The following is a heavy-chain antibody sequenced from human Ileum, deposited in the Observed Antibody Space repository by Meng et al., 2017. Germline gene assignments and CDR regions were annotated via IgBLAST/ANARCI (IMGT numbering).Heavy chain of an antibody. V-gene: IGHV4-39*01. CDR1: SGSFPNNTDY. D-gene: IGHD4-17*01. Sequence: QLRLQESGPGLVKPVETLSRTCSVSSGSFPNNTDYWVGIRRPPGKGLEWIGSIYYGGSTYYNPSLKSRVTISVDTSTNQFSLKLISVTAADTAVYYCARRAHYGDPPRWGQGTLVTVSS. J-gene: IGHJ4*02. CDR3: ARRAHYGDPPR. CDR2: IYYGGST.